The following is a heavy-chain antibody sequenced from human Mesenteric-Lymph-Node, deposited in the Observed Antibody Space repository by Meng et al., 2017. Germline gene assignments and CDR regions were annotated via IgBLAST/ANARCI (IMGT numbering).Heavy chain of an antibody. CDR3: ARGKGLGNVHGYFDD. Sequence: SETLSLTCAVYGGSFSGYYWSWIRQPPGKGLEWIGEINHSGSTNYNPSLKSRATISLDKSKNEFSLRMTSVTAADTAVYYCARGKGLGNVHGYFDDWGQGTLVTVYS. V-gene: IGHV4-34*01. J-gene: IGHJ4*02. CDR2: INHSGST. CDR1: GGSFSGYY. D-gene: IGHD7-27*01.